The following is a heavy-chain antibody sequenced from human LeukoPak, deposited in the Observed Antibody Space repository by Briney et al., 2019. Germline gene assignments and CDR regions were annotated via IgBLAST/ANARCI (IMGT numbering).Heavy chain of an antibody. CDR2: ISAYNGNT. Sequence: ASVKVSCKASGYTFTSYGISWVRQAPGQGLEWMGWISAYNGNTNYAQKLQGRVTMTTDTSTSTAYMELRSLRSDDTAVYYCARDRQNYGSSWFDPWGQGTLVTVSS. V-gene: IGHV1-18*01. D-gene: IGHD1-7*01. CDR3: ARDRQNYGSSWFDP. CDR1: GYTFTSYG. J-gene: IGHJ5*02.